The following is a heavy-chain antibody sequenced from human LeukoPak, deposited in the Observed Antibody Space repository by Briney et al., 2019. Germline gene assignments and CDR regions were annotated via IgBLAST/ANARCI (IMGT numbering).Heavy chain of an antibody. J-gene: IGHJ4*02. CDR1: GFTFSSYS. CDR3: ARGEVVVAAATPDY. Sequence: GGSLRLSCAASGFTFSSYSMNWVRQAPGKGLEWVSSISSSSSYIYYADSVKGRFTISRDNAKNSLYLQMNSLRAEDTAVYYCARGEVVVAAATPDYWGQGTLVTVS. V-gene: IGHV3-21*01. D-gene: IGHD2-15*01. CDR2: ISSSSSYI.